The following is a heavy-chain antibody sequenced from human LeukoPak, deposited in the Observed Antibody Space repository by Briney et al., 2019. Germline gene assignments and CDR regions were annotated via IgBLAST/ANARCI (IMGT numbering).Heavy chain of an antibody. D-gene: IGHD2/OR15-2a*01. Sequence: GGSLRFSCAASGFTFSGSAMHWVRQASGKGLEWVGRIRSKANSYATAYAASVKGRFTISRDDSKNTAYLQMNSLKTEDTAVYYCTRLGISTVSGNRSVIDYWGQGTLVTVSS. CDR1: GFTFSGSA. CDR2: IRSKANSYAT. CDR3: TRLGISTVSGNRSVIDY. V-gene: IGHV3-73*01. J-gene: IGHJ4*02.